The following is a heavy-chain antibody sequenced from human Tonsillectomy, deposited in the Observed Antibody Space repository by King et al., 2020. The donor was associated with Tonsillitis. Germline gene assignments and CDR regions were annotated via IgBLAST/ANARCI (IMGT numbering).Heavy chain of an antibody. CDR2: IRYDGSNK. CDR1: GFTFSRYG. V-gene: IGHV3-30*02. D-gene: IGHD4-17*01. J-gene: IGHJ4*02. CDR3: AKDDRLYGDYAYSEY. Sequence: QLEQSGGGVVQPGGSLRLSCAASGFTFSRYGMHWVRQAPGKGLEWVAFIRYDGSNKYYADSVKGRFTISRDNSKNTLYLQMNSLRAEDTAVYYCAKDDRLYGDYAYSEYWGQGTLVTVSS.